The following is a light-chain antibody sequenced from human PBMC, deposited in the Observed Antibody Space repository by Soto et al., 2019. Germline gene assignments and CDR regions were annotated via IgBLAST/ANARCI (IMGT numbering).Light chain of an antibody. CDR1: QSVSSNY. J-gene: IGKJ1*01. CDR2: VAS. CDR3: QQYDTSPRT. Sequence: EVMLTQSPGTLSLSPGESATLSCRASQSVSSNYLAWYQQKSGQAPRLLIYVASNRATGIPDRFSGSGSGTYCTRTIRRLEPEDLAVYYCQQYDTSPRTFGQGTKVEFK. V-gene: IGKV3-20*01.